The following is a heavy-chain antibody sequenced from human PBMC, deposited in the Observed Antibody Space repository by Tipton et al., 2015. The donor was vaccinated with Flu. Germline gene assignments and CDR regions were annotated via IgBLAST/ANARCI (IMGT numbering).Heavy chain of an antibody. CDR3: ARDGKSDAFDI. J-gene: IGHJ3*02. D-gene: IGHD1-26*01. Sequence: TLSLTCTVSGYSLSSYYWSWIRQPAGKGLEWIGRIYTSGGSKYNPSLRGRLTMSVDASKKEFSLKLSSVTAADTAVYYCARDGKSDAFDIWSQGTMVTVSS. CDR2: IYTSGGS. CDR1: GYSLSSYY. V-gene: IGHV4-4*07.